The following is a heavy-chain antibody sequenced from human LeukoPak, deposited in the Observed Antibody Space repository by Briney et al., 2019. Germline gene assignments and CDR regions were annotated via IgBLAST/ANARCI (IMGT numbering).Heavy chain of an antibody. V-gene: IGHV3-7*01. Sequence: GGSLRLSCAASGFTFSSYWMSWVRQAPGKGLEWVANIKQDGSEKYYVDSVKGRFIISRDNAKNSLYLQMNSLRAEDTAVYYCARFGSGSYYRGGDYWGQGTLVTVSS. CDR3: ARFGSGSYYRGGDY. J-gene: IGHJ4*02. CDR1: GFTFSSYW. CDR2: IKQDGSEK. D-gene: IGHD3-10*01.